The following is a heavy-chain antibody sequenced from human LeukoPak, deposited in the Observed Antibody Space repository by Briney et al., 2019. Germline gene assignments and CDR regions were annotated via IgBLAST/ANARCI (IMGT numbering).Heavy chain of an antibody. J-gene: IGHJ4*02. CDR2: IYYSGST. CDR1: GGSISSYY. CDR3: AREVGYCSGGSCYSYFDY. V-gene: IGHV4-59*01. Sequence: SETLSLTCTVSGGSISSYYWSCIRQPPGKGLEWIGYIYYSGSTNYNASLTNRVTISVDTSKNQFSLKLSSVTAADTAVYYCAREVGYCSGGSCYSYFDYWGQGTLVTVSS. D-gene: IGHD2-15*01.